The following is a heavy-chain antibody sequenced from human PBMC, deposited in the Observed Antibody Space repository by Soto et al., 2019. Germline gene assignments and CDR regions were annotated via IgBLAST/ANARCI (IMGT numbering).Heavy chain of an antibody. CDR1: CGPIRSGDFS. Sequence: TRSLTRPFLCGPIRSGDFSWGLVRHPPGEGLEWIGYIYYSGSTYYNPSLKSRVTISVDTSKNQFSLKLSSVTAADTAVYYCARVADCSGGSCYFSVDYWGQGTLVTVSS. D-gene: IGHD2-15*01. CDR2: IYYSGST. V-gene: IGHV4-30-4*01. CDR3: ARVADCSGGSCYFSVDY. J-gene: IGHJ4*02.